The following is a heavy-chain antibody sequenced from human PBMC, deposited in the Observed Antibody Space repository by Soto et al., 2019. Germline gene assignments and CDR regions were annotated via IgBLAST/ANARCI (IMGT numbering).Heavy chain of an antibody. J-gene: IGHJ4*02. CDR1: GGSISSGGYS. V-gene: IGHV4-30-2*01. CDR2: MYHSGST. Sequence: QLQLQESGSGLVKPSQTLSLTCAVSGGSISSGGYSWSWIRQPPGKGLEWIGYMYHSGSTYYNPSPKGPVTKSIDRSQNQFSLKLSSVAAPDQAVYYCAKVPDHWGQGILVTVSS. CDR3: AKVPDH. D-gene: IGHD2-2*01.